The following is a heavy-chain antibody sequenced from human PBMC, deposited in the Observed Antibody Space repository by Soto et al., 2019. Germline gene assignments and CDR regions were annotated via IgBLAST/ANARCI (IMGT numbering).Heavy chain of an antibody. J-gene: IGHJ3*02. Sequence: PEGSLIRSCAASGFTFSSYWMSWVRHVPGKGLEWVSSISSSSSYIYYADSVKGRFTISRDNAKNSLYLQMNSLRAEDTAVYYCARDYGGNTDAFDIWGQGTMVTVSS. CDR1: GFTFSSYW. V-gene: IGHV3-21*01. D-gene: IGHD4-17*01. CDR2: ISSSSSYI. CDR3: ARDYGGNTDAFDI.